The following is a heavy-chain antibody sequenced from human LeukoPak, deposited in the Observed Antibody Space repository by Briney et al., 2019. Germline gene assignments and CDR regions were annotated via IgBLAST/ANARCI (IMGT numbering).Heavy chain of an antibody. CDR2: TYYRSTWQS. CDR3: AVSNSWYVHGWPTANWLDP. V-gene: IGHV6-1*01. CDR1: GDSVSSNSAS. J-gene: IGHJ5*02. D-gene: IGHD2/OR15-2a*01. Sequence: PSQTLSLTCAISGDSVSSNSASWNWIRQSPSRGLEWLGRTYYRSTWQSDYAVSVRSRITINADTSKNQFSLQLNSVTPEDTAIYYCAVSNSWYVHGWPTANWLDPWGQGTLVTVSS.